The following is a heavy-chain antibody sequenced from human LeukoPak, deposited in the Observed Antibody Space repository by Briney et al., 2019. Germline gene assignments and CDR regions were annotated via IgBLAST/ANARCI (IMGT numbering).Heavy chain of an antibody. CDR1: AYTSTSFG. V-gene: IGHV1-18*01. D-gene: IGHD3-10*01. CDR3: VRWCSDGSWCYYNDLTPLLY. CDR2: ISAYNGNT. Sequence: GASVKVSSDASAYTSTSFGVSCVPQAPGQGLEWMGWISAYNGNTKYAQKLQGRVTMTTDTSTSTAYMELKSLRFDDTAVYYGVRWCSDGSWCYYNDLTPLLYWGQGTLVTVSS. J-gene: IGHJ4*02.